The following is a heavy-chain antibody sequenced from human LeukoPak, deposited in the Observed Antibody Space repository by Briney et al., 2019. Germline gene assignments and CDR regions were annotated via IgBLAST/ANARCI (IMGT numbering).Heavy chain of an antibody. CDR2: IYTSGST. CDR3: ARGRYYCSSTSCYGPYFDY. CDR1: GGSISSYY. V-gene: IGHV4-4*07. D-gene: IGHD2-2*01. J-gene: IGHJ4*02. Sequence: NPSETLSLTCTVSGGSISSYYWSWIRQPAGKGLEWIGRIYTSGSTNYNPSLKSRVTISVDTSTNQFSLKLSSVTAADTAVYYCARGRYYCSSTSCYGPYFDYWGQGTLVTVSS.